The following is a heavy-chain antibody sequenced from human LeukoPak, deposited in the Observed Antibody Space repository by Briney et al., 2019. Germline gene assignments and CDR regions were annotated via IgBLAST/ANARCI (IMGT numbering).Heavy chain of an antibody. J-gene: IGHJ4*02. V-gene: IGHV3-48*01. CDR2: ISSSSSTI. Sequence: GGSLRLSCAASGFTFSSYSMNWVRQAPGKGLEWVSYISSSSSTIYYADSVKGRFTISRDNAKNSLYLQMNSLSAEDTAVYYCARDYYDSSGFIDYWGQGTLVTVSS. D-gene: IGHD3-22*01. CDR1: GFTFSSYS. CDR3: ARDYYDSSGFIDY.